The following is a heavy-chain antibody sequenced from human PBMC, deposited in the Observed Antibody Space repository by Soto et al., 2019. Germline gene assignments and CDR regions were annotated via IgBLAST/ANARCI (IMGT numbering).Heavy chain of an antibody. D-gene: IGHD6-19*01. V-gene: IGHV1-18*04. J-gene: IGHJ5*02. CDR2: TSAYNGNT. CDR1: GYTFTSYG. Sequence: GASVKVSCKASGYTFTSYGISWVRQAPGQGLEWMGWTSAYNGNTNYAQKLQGRVTMTTDTSTSTAYMELRSLRSDDTAVYYCARWSVSGWPEPDNWFDPWGQGTLVTVSS. CDR3: ARWSVSGWPEPDNWFDP.